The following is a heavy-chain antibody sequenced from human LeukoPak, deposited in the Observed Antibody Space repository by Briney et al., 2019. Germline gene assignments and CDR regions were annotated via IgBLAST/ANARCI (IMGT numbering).Heavy chain of an antibody. CDR2: IYPGDSDT. J-gene: IGHJ4*02. CDR3: ARHVVPYSSGLTGFDY. Sequence: GEFLKISCKGSGYTFATYWIGWVRQMPGKGLEWMGIIYPGDSDTRYSPSFQGQVTISADKSITTAYLQWSSLKASDTATYYCARHVVPYSSGLTGFDYWGQGTLVTVSS. D-gene: IGHD6-19*01. CDR1: GYTFATYW. V-gene: IGHV5-51*01.